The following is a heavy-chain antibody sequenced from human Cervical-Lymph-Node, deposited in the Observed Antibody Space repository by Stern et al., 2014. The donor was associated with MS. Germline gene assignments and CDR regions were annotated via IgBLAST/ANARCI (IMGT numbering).Heavy chain of an antibody. J-gene: IGHJ4*02. CDR3: PTNIL. Sequence: EVQLVESGGGLVKPGGSLRLSCTASGFTFSNAWMSWVRQAPGKGLEWVARIKTKSDGGKNDQAAPVIGRFTIAKDACKKNLESQMNSLRTEDTAIYYCPTNILWGQGTLVTVSS. D-gene: IGHD2-15*01. CDR1: GFTFSNAW. CDR2: IKTKSDGGKN. V-gene: IGHV3-15*01.